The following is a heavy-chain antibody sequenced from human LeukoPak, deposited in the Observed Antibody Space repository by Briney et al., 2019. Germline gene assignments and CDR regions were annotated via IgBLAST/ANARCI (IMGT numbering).Heavy chain of an antibody. CDR3: ARGNTLILTDDY. V-gene: IGHV1-8*01. Sequence: ASVKVSCKASGYTFTSYDINWVRQATGQGLEWMGWMNPNSGNTGYAQKFQGRVTMTRNTSISTAYMELSSLRSEDTAVYYCARGNTLILTDDYWSQGTLATVSS. CDR2: MNPNSGNT. D-gene: IGHD3-16*02. CDR1: GYTFTSYD. J-gene: IGHJ4*01.